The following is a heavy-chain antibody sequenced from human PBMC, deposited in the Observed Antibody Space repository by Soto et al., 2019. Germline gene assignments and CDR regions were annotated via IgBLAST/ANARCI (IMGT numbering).Heavy chain of an antibody. V-gene: IGHV1-69*01. CDR2: IIPIFGTA. CDR3: AREKFPTPAQYYYYGMDV. Sequence: QVQLVQSGAEVKKPGSSVKVSCKASGGTFSSYAISWVRQAPGQGLEWMGGIIPIFGTANYAQKFQGRVTITADESTSTAYMELSSLRSEDTAVYYCAREKFPTPAQYYYYGMDVWGHGTTVTVSS. CDR1: GGTFSSYA. J-gene: IGHJ6*02.